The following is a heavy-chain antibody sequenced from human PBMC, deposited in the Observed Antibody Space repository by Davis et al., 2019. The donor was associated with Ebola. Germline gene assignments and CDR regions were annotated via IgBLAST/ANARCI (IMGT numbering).Heavy chain of an antibody. CDR2: INHSGST. J-gene: IGHJ6*02. CDR1: GGSFSGYY. CDR3: AGRGPWGMDV. V-gene: IGHV4-34*01. Sequence: PETLSLTCAVYGGSFSGYYWSWICQPQGKGLEWIGEINHSGSTNYNPSLKSRVTISVDTSKNQFSLKLSSVTAADTAVYYCAGRGPWGMDVWGQGTTVTVSS. D-gene: IGHD5-12*01.